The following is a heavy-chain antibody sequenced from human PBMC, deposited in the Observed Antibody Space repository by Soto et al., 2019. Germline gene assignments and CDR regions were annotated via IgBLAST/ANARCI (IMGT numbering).Heavy chain of an antibody. J-gene: IGHJ6*03. CDR1: GGSISSYY. V-gene: IGHV4-59*08. CDR3: ARRYDIYSDYYMDV. CDR2: IYYSGST. D-gene: IGHD3-9*01. Sequence: TSETLSLTCTVSGGSISSYYWSWIRQPPGKGLEWIGYIYYSGSTNCNPSLKSRVTISVDTSKNQFSLKLSSVTAADTAVYYCARRYDIYSDYYMDVWGKGTTVTVSS.